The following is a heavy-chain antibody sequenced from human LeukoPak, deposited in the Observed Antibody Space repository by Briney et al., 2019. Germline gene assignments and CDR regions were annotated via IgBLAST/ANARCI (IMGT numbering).Heavy chain of an antibody. CDR1: GGSISSYY. Sequence: SETLSLTCTVSGGSISSYYWSWIRQPPGKGLEWIGSIHYSGSTTYNPSLKSRVTISVDTSKNQFSLKLSSVTAADTAVYYCARRLGGTSTGFDYWGQETLVTVSS. D-gene: IGHD2-2*01. V-gene: IGHV4-59*08. J-gene: IGHJ4*02. CDR2: IHYSGST. CDR3: ARRLGGTSTGFDY.